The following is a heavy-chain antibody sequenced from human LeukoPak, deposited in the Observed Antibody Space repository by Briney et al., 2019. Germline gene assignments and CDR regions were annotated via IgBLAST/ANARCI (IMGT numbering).Heavy chain of an antibody. Sequence: GGSLKLSCAASGFTFSGSGIHWVRQASGKGLEWVGRIRSKTNSYATAYAASVKDRFTISRDDSNNTAYLQMNSLKTEDTAEYYCRSTDDGFDIWGQGTMVTVSS. V-gene: IGHV3-73*01. CDR1: GFTFSGSG. CDR3: RSTDDGFDI. J-gene: IGHJ3*02. CDR2: IRSKTNSYAT.